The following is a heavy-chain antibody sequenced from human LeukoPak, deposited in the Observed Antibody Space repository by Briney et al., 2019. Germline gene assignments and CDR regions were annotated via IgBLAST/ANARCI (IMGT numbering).Heavy chain of an antibody. V-gene: IGHV3-48*04. CDR2: ISSSGSTI. D-gene: IGHD5-18*01. CDR1: GFSVSSNY. J-gene: IGHJ3*02. Sequence: GSLRLSCAASGFSVSSNYMTWVRQAPGKGLEWVSYISSSGSTIYYADSVKGRFTISRDNAKNSLYLQMNSLRAEDTAVYYCARDLGYSYGNDAFDIWGQGTMVTVSS. CDR3: ARDLGYSYGNDAFDI.